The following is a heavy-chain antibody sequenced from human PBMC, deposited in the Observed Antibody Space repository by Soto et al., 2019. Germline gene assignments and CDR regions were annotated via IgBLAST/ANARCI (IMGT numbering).Heavy chain of an antibody. CDR3: ARTRDNNINYYYALDV. CDR2: ISYSGST. V-gene: IGHV4-59*13. Sequence: SETLPLTCSVSGGSISSYYWSWIRQSPGKGLEWIAYISYSGSTNYNPSLKSRVTISVDTSNNQFSLKLTSVTAADTAVYYCARTRDNNINYYYALDVWGPGTTVTVSS. CDR1: GGSISSYY. J-gene: IGHJ6*02. D-gene: IGHD1-20*01.